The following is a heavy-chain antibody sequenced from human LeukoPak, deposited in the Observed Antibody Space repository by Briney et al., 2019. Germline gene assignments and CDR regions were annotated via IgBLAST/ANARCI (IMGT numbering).Heavy chain of an antibody. Sequence: ASVKVSCKASGYTFTSYDINWVRQATGQGLEWMGRMNPNSGNTGYAQKFQGRVTMTRNTSISTAYMELSSLRSEDPAVYYCARGSSHDFWSGYLKTYYYYGMDVWGQGTTVTVSS. CDR3: ARGSSHDFWSGYLKTYYYYGMDV. CDR2: MNPNSGNT. J-gene: IGHJ6*02. D-gene: IGHD3-3*01. CDR1: GYTFTSYD. V-gene: IGHV1-8*01.